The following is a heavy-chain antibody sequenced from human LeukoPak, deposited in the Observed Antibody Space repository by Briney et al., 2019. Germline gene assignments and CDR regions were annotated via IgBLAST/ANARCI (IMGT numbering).Heavy chain of an antibody. J-gene: IGHJ4*02. CDR2: ISYDGAKK. V-gene: IGHV3-30*18. Sequence: GGSLRLSCAASGFSFSSYGMHWVRQAPGKGLEWVAVISYDGAKKYYADAVKGRFTISRDDFRNTLDLQMNSLRAEDTAVYYCAKDGLYLGDFWGSSDYWGQGTLVTVSS. CDR1: GFSFSSYG. CDR3: AKDGLYLGDFWGSSDY. D-gene: IGHD3-16*01.